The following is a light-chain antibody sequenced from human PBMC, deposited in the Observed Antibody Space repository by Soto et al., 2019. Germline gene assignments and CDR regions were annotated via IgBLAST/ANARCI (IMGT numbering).Light chain of an antibody. CDR2: DAS. V-gene: IGKV3-11*01. Sequence: EIVLTQSPATLSLSPGDRATLSCRASQSVSSYLAWYQQKPGQAPRLLIYDASNRATGIPARFSGSGSGTDFTLTISSLEPEDFAVYYCQQRFSWPPLTFGGGTKVEIK. CDR1: QSVSSY. CDR3: QQRFSWPPLT. J-gene: IGKJ4*01.